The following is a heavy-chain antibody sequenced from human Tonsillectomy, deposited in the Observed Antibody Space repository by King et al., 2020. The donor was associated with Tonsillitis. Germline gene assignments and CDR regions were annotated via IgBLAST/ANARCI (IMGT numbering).Heavy chain of an antibody. Sequence: VQLQESGPGLVKPSQTLSLTCAVSGGSISSGSYSWSWIRQPPGKGLEWIGYISYSGSTYYNPSLKSRVTISVDTSKNQFSLKLSSVTAADTAVYYCAREDCSGGRCYQPDYWGQGTLVTVSS. D-gene: IGHD2-15*01. J-gene: IGHJ4*02. CDR2: ISYSGST. CDR3: AREDCSGGRCYQPDY. V-gene: IGHV4-30-4*07. CDR1: GGSISSGSYS.